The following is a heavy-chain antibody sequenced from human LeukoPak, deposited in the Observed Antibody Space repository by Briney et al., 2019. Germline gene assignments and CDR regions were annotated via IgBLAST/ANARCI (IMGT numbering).Heavy chain of an antibody. Sequence: GGSLRLSCAASGFTVSSNYMSWVRQAPGKGLEWVSVIYSGGTTYYADSVKGRFTISRDNSKNTVYLQMSSLRVDDTAVYYCAKAASSSWPSYYYGMDVWGQGTTVTVSS. CDR1: GFTVSSNY. CDR2: IYSGGTT. V-gene: IGHV3-53*01. D-gene: IGHD6-13*01. CDR3: AKAASSSWPSYYYGMDV. J-gene: IGHJ6*02.